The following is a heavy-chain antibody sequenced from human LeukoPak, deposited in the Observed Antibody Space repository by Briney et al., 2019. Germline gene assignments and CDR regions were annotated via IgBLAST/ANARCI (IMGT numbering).Heavy chain of an antibody. CDR1: GFTFRDFW. V-gene: IGHV3-74*01. CDR3: ARSRYSTSSGGFDY. Sequence: GGSLRLSCVASGFTFRDFWMHWVRQAPGKGLVWASRINSDGSNITYADSVKGRFTISRDNAKNTLYLQMNSLRGEDTAVYYCARSRYSTSSGGFDYWGQGILVTVSS. J-gene: IGHJ4*02. D-gene: IGHD6-6*01. CDR2: INSDGSNI.